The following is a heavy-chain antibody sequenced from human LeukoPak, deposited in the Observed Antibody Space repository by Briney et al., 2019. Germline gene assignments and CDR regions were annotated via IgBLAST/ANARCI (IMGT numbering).Heavy chain of an antibody. CDR3: ARELSYYDSSGYYVDSDY. CDR2: INPNSGGT. D-gene: IGHD3-22*01. V-gene: IGHV1-2*06. J-gene: IGHJ4*02. CDR1: GYTFTGYY. Sequence: GASVRVSCTASGYTFTGYYMHWVRQAPGQGLEWMGRINPNSGGTNYAQKFQGRVTMTRDTSISTAYMELSRLRSDDTAVYYCARELSYYDSSGYYVDSDYWGQGTLVTVSS.